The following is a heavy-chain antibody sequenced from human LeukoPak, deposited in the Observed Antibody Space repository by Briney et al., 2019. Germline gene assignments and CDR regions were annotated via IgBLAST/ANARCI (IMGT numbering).Heavy chain of an antibody. CDR2: INWNGGST. Sequence: GGSLRLSCAASGFTFDDYGMSWVRQAPGKGLEWVSGINWNGGSTGYADSVKGRYTISRDNAKNSLYLQMNSLRAEDTALYYCARLGYSGSEFDYWGQGTLVTVSS. CDR1: GFTFDDYG. V-gene: IGHV3-20*04. CDR3: ARLGYSGSEFDY. D-gene: IGHD1-26*01. J-gene: IGHJ4*02.